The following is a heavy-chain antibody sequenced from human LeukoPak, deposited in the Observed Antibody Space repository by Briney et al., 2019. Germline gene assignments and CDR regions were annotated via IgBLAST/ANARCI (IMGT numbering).Heavy chain of an antibody. CDR2: IYYRGST. CDR1: GGSISSSSYY. D-gene: IGHD3-3*01. CDR3: ARRSSGRPVDY. J-gene: IGHJ4*02. Sequence: SETLSLTCTVSGGSISSSSYYWGWIRQPPGKGLEWIGSIYYRGSTYYNPSLKSRVTISRDTSKDQFSLRLSSVTAADTAVYYCARRSSGRPVDYWGQGTLVTVSS. V-gene: IGHV4-39*07.